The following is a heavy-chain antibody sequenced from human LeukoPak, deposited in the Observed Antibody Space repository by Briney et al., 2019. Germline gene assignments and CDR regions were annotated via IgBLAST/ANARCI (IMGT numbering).Heavy chain of an antibody. V-gene: IGHV4-39*07. J-gene: IGHJ3*02. CDR1: GGSISSSSYY. CDR2: IYYSGST. D-gene: IGHD6-13*01. CDR3: ATYSRSSKGTIDI. Sequence: SETLSLTCTVSGGSISSSSYYWGWIRQPPGKGLEWIGSIYYSGSTYYNPSLKSRVTISVDTSKNQFSLKLSSVTAADTAVYYCATYSRSSKGTIDIWGQGTMVTVSS.